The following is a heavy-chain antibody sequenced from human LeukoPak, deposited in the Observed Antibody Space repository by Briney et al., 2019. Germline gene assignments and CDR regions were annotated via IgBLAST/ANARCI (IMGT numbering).Heavy chain of an antibody. Sequence: GGSLRLSCAASGFIFEDYTMHWVRQAPGKTLEWVSLISWDGTTYYADSVKGRFTISRDSSEDSLSLQMDTLRSEDTAFYYCVKDLSYESSGSFFDFWGQGTLVTVS. J-gene: IGHJ4*02. V-gene: IGHV3-43*01. CDR3: VKDLSYESSGSFFDF. D-gene: IGHD3-22*01. CDR2: ISWDGTT. CDR1: GFIFEDYT.